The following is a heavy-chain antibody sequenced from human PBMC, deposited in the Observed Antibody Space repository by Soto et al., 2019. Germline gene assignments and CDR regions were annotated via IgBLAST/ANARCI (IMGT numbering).Heavy chain of an antibody. CDR3: STWGRNGWYTGFF. J-gene: IGHJ4*02. CDR2: MNPNSGRT. V-gene: IGHV1-8*01. CDR1: GYTFTDYD. Sequence: QVPLVQSGAEVKTPGASVKVSCKASGYTFTDYDINWVRQAPGQGLVWVGRMNPNSGRTDYAQKFQARVTMTRDTSISTAYLELSSLGYEDTAVFYCSTWGRNGWYTGFFWGQGTLVTVAS. D-gene: IGHD6-19*01.